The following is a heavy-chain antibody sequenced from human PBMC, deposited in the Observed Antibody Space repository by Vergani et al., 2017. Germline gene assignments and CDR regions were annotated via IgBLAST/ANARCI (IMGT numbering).Heavy chain of an antibody. CDR2: INHSGST. CDR1: GGSFSGYY. D-gene: IGHD2-15*01. CDR3: ARAGYCSGGSCYSGIDY. Sequence: QVQLQQWGAGLLKPSETLSLTCAVYGGSFSGYYWSWIRQPPGKGLEWIGEINHSGSTNYNPSLKSRVTISVDTSKNQFSLKLSSVTAADTAVYYCARAGYCSGGSCYSGIDYWGQGTLVTVSS. J-gene: IGHJ4*02. V-gene: IGHV4-34*01.